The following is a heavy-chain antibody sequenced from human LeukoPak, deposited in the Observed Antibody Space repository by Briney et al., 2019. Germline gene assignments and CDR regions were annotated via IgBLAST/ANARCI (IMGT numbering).Heavy chain of an antibody. V-gene: IGHV4-38-2*02. CDR1: GDSISSGSH. CDR3: GTRRLGNDY. CDR2: ISHSGTT. Sequence: SETLSLTCTVSGDSISSGSHWGWIRQPPGKGLEWIDCISHSGTTYYNPSLKSRVTISVGTSKKQLSLKLTSVTAADTAVYYCGTRRLGNDYWGQGTLVTVSS. J-gene: IGHJ4*02. D-gene: IGHD1-26*01.